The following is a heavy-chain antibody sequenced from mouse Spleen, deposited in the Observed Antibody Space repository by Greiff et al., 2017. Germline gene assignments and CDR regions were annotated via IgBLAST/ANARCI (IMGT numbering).Heavy chain of an antibody. CDR1: GFSLTSYG. Sequence: QVQLKQSGPGLVAPSQSLSITCTVSGFSLTSYGVHWVRQPPGKGLEWLGVIWAGGSTNYNSALMSRLSISKDNSKSQVFLKMNSLQTDDTAMYYCAREGDGNSPLLSMDYWGQGTSVTVSS. CDR2: IWAGGST. V-gene: IGHV2-9*02. CDR3: AREGDGNSPLLSMDY. D-gene: IGHD2-1*01. J-gene: IGHJ4*01.